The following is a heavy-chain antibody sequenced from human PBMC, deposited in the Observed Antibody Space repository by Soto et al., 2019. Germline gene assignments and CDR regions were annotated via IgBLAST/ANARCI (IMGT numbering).Heavy chain of an antibody. CDR2: ISGIGHST. Sequence: GGSLRLSCAASGFTFSSYAMSWVRQAPGKGLEWVSSISGIGHSTYYADSVKGRFTISRDNSKNTLFLQMSSLRAEDTAVYYCAKRIMATIGHFDSWGRGILVTVSS. J-gene: IGHJ4*02. D-gene: IGHD5-12*01. CDR1: GFTFSSYA. V-gene: IGHV3-23*01. CDR3: AKRIMATIGHFDS.